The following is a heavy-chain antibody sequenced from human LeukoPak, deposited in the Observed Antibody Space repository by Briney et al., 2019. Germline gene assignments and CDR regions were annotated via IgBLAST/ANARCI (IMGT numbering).Heavy chain of an antibody. J-gene: IGHJ5*02. V-gene: IGHV4-61*02. CDR2: IYTSGST. Sequence: PSQTLSLTCTVSGGSISSGSYYWSWIRQPAGKGLEWIGRIYTSGSTNYNPSLKSRVTISVDTSKNQFSLKLSSVTAADTAVYYCAREGTIFGVVTRVDPWGQGTLVTVSS. CDR3: AREGTIFGVVTRVDP. D-gene: IGHD3-3*01. CDR1: GGSISSGSYY.